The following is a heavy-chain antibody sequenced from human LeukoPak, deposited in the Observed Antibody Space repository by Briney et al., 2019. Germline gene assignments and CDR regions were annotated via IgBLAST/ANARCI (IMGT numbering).Heavy chain of an antibody. CDR2: IYYTGST. V-gene: IGHV4-59*12. J-gene: IGHJ4*02. CDR1: GGSISSSYY. D-gene: IGHD3-10*01. Sequence: SETLSLTCTVSGGSISSSYYWSWIRQPPGKGLEWIGFIYYTGSTNYNPSLKSRVTISVDTSKNQFSLKLSSVTAADTAVYYCARRKYYYGSGSYRSSPYYFDYWGQGTLVTVSS. CDR3: ARRKYYYGSGSYRSSPYYFDY.